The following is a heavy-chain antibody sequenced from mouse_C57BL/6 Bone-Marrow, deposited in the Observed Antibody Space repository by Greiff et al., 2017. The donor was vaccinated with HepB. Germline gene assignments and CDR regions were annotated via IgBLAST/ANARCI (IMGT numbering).Heavy chain of an antibody. CDR2: INPYNGGT. J-gene: IGHJ2*01. V-gene: IGHV1-19*01. Sequence: EVQLVESGPVLVKPGASVKMSCKASGYTFTDYYMNWVKQSHGKSLEWIGVINPYNGGTSYNQKFKGKATLTVDKSSSTAYMELNSLTSEDSAVYYCARDGYYVDYWGQGTTLTVSS. CDR1: GYTFTDYY. CDR3: ARDGYYVDY. D-gene: IGHD2-3*01.